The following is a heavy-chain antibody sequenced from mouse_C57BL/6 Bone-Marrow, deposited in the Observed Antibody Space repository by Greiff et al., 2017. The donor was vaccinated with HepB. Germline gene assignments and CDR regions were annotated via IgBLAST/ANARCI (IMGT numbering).Heavy chain of an antibody. V-gene: IGHV1-50*01. Sequence: QVQLQQPGAELVKPGASVKLSCKASGYTFTSYWMQWVKQRPGQGLEWIGEIGPSDSYTNYNQKFKGKATLTVDTSSSTAYMQLSSLTSEDSAVYYCARRGGAWFAYWGQGTLVTVSA. CDR2: IGPSDSYT. CDR3: ARRGGAWFAY. J-gene: IGHJ3*01. CDR1: GYTFTSYW.